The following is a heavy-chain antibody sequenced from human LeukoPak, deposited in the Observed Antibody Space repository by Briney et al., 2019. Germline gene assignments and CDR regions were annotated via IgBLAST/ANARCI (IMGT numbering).Heavy chain of an antibody. CDR3: ARVGEYYDSSGHPGSDAFDI. Sequence: ASVKVSCKASGYTFTGYYMHWVRQAPGQGLEWMGWINPNSGGTNYAQKFQGRVTMTRDTSISTAYRELSRLRSDDTAVYYCARVGEYYDSSGHPGSDAFDIWGQGTMVTVSS. V-gene: IGHV1-2*02. J-gene: IGHJ3*02. D-gene: IGHD3-22*01. CDR2: INPNSGGT. CDR1: GYTFTGYY.